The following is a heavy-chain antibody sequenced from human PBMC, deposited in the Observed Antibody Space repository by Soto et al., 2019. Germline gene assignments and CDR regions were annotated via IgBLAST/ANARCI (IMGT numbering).Heavy chain of an antibody. CDR1: GGTFSSYA. Sequence: ASVKVSCKASGGTFSSYAISWVRQAPGQGLEWMGGIIPIFGTANYAQKFQGRVTITADESTSTAYKELSSLRSEETAVYYCARGGPVDTAMGRIDYWGQGTLVTVSS. CDR3: ARGGPVDTAMGRIDY. CDR2: IIPIFGTA. D-gene: IGHD5-18*01. J-gene: IGHJ4*02. V-gene: IGHV1-69*13.